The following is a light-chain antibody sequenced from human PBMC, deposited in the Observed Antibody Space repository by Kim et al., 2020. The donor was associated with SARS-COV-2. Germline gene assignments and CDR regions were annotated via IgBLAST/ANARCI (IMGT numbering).Light chain of an antibody. CDR1: SSRSDY. CDR3: NSRDSNDHVV. CDR2: GKN. J-gene: IGLJ2*01. Sequence: VALGQKVRITCKGDSSRSDYATGYQKKPGQEPIRVIYGKNNRPSGIPDRFSGASAGNTDSVTITGTQAGDEAEYYCNSRDSNDHVVFGGGTKLTVL. V-gene: IGLV3-19*01.